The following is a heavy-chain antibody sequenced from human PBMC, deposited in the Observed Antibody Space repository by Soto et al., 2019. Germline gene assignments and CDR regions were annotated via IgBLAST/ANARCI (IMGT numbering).Heavy chain of an antibody. CDR2: ISSSGSTI. CDR1: GFTFSDYY. D-gene: IGHD2-15*01. CDR3: ATIGIPPVGNWYFDL. J-gene: IGHJ2*01. Sequence: GRSLRLSCAASGFTFSDYYMSWIRQAPGKGLEWVSYISSSGSTIYYADSVKGRFTISRDNAKNSLYLQMNSLRAEDAAVYSCATIGIPPVGNWYFDLWGRGTLVTVSS. V-gene: IGHV3-11*01.